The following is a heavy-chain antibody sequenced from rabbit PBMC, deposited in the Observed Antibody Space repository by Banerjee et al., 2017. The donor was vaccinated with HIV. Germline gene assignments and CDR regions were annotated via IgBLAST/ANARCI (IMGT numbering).Heavy chain of an antibody. CDR2: INAGSGRT. J-gene: IGHJ6*01. Sequence: QEQLEESGGDLVKPEGSLTLSCKASGFDFSSYGVSWVRQAPGKGLEWIGYINAGSGRTYYANWAKGRFTISKTSSTTVTLQMTSLTVADTATHFCARRGYDWADDLWGQGTLVTVS. D-gene: IGHD2-1*01. V-gene: IGHV1S45*01. CDR1: GFDFSSYG. CDR3: ARRGYDWADDL.